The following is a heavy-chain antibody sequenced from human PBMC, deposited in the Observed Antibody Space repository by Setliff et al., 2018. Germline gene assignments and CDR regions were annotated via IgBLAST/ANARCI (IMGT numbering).Heavy chain of an antibody. CDR1: GFTFRSYW. CDR2: ISGLGSNT. CDR3: AKSMTTEIYFDY. D-gene: IGHD4-17*01. V-gene: IGHV3-23*01. J-gene: IGHJ4*02. Sequence: PGGSLRLSCAASGFTFRSYWMSWVRQAPGQGLEWVSGISGLGSNTYYADSVKGRFTISRDNSKNTVYLQMTSLRAEDTAVYYCAKSMTTEIYFDYWGQGTLVTVSS.